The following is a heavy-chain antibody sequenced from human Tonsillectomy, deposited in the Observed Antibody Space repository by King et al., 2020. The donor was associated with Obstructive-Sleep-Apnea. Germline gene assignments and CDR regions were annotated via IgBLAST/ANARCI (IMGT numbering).Heavy chain of an antibody. Sequence: VQLVESGGGLVKPGGSLRLSCAASGFTFSNAWMSWVRQAPGKGLEWVGRIKSKTDGGTTDYAAPVKGRFTISRDDSKNTLYLQMNSLKTEDAAVYYCTTVEVVIIGSLDYWGQGTLVTVSS. CDR2: IKSKTDGGTT. J-gene: IGHJ4*02. D-gene: IGHD3-3*01. CDR1: GFTFSNAW. CDR3: TTVEVVIIGSLDY. V-gene: IGHV3-15*01.